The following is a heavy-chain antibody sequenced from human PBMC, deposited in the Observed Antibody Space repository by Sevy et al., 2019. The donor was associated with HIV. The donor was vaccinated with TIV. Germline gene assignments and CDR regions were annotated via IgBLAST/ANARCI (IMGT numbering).Heavy chain of an antibody. CDR3: ASPLPFYYGSGSEEFDY. V-gene: IGHV3-48*01. Sequence: GGSLRLSCAASGLTLSTYSMNWVRQAPGKGLEWVSYISSSSSTIYYADSVKGRFTISRDNAKNSLYLQMNSLRAEDTAVYYCASPLPFYYGSGSEEFDYWGRGPLVTVSS. CDR1: GLTLSTYS. CDR2: ISSSSSTI. D-gene: IGHD3-10*01. J-gene: IGHJ4*02.